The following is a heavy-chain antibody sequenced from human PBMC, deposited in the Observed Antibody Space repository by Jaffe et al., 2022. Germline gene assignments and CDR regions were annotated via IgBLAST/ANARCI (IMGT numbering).Heavy chain of an antibody. Sequence: EVQLVESGGGLVKPGGSLRLSCAASGFTFSSYSMNWVRQAPGKGLEWVSSISSSSSYIYYADSVKGRFTISRDNAKNSLYLQMNSLRAEDTAVYYCARTIGDYGDYLDYWGQGTLVTVSS. J-gene: IGHJ4*02. CDR1: GFTFSSYS. D-gene: IGHD4-17*01. CDR3: ARTIGDYGDYLDY. V-gene: IGHV3-21*01. CDR2: ISSSSSYI.